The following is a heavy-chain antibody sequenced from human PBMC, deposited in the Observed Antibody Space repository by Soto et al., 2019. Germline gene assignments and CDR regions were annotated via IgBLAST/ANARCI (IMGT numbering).Heavy chain of an antibody. V-gene: IGHV1-24*01. CDR2: FDPEDGET. J-gene: IGHJ4*02. D-gene: IGHD4-17*01. CDR3: ATRAIRGTPTVTLVLDY. CDR1: GYTLTELS. Sequence: ASVKVSCKVSGYTLTELSMHWVRQAPGKGLEWMGGFDPEDGETIYAQKFQGRVTMTEDTSTDTAYMELSSLRSEDTAVYYCATRAIRGTPTVTLVLDYWGQGPLVTVSS.